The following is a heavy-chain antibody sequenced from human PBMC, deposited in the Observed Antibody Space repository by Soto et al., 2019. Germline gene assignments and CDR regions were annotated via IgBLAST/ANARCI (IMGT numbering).Heavy chain of an antibody. CDR1: GFTFSSYS. CDR3: ARGDYYDSSGYSHFDY. CDR2: ISSSSSYI. Sequence: EVQLVESGGGLVKPGGSLRLSCAASGFTFSSYSMNWVRQAPGKGLEWVSSISSSSSYIYYADSVMGRFTISRDNAKNSLYLQMNSLRAEDTAVYYCARGDYYDSSGYSHFDYWGQGTLVTVSS. V-gene: IGHV3-21*01. J-gene: IGHJ4*02. D-gene: IGHD3-22*01.